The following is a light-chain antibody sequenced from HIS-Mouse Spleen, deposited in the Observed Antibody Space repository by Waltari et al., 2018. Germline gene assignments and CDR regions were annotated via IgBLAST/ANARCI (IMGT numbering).Light chain of an antibody. CDR2: WAS. Sequence: DIVMTQSPDSLAVSLGSRATIPCKSSQSVLYSSNNKNYLAWYQQKPGQPPKLLIYWASTRESGVPDRFSGSGSGTDFTLTISSLQAEDVAVYYCQQYYSTPYTFGQGTKLEIK. CDR3: QQYYSTPYT. J-gene: IGKJ2*01. CDR1: QSVLYSSNNKNY. V-gene: IGKV4-1*01.